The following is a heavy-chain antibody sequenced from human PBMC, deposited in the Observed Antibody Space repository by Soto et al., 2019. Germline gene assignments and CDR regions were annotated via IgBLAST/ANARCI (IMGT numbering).Heavy chain of an antibody. CDR2: ISYDGSDK. CDR3: AKDHGIMATVCPWFDP. J-gene: IGHJ5*02. CDR1: GFIFTSYG. Sequence: QVQLVESGGGVVQPGRSLRLSCAASGFIFTSYGVHWVRQAPGKGLEWVAVISYDGSDKYYADSVKGRLPISRDNSKNTVYLQMNSLRAEDTAVYYCAKDHGIMATVCPWFDPWGQGTLVTVSS. D-gene: IGHD4-4*01. V-gene: IGHV3-30*18.